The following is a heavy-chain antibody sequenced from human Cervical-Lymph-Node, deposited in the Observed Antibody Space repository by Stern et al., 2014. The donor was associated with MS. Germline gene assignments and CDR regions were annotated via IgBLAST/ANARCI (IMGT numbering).Heavy chain of an antibody. D-gene: IGHD3-16*01. V-gene: IGHV5-51*01. CDR1: GDSFSNYW. Sequence: EVQLLQSGAEVKKPGESLKISCKGSGDSFSNYWIGWVRQMPGKGLEWMGIIFPGDSNTRYSPSFQGQVTISADTSISTAYLQWSSLKASDTAVYYCARRYADYFDYWGQGSLVTVSS. CDR2: IFPGDSNT. CDR3: ARRYADYFDY. J-gene: IGHJ4*02.